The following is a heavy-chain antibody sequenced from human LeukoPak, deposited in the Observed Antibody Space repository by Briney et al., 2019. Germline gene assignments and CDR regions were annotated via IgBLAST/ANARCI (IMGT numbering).Heavy chain of an antibody. Sequence: GRSLRLSCAASGFTFDDYAMHWVRQAPGKGLEWVSGISWNSGSIGYADSVKGRFTISRDNAKNSLYLQMNSLRAEDTALYYCAKGGSSGWYVDYWGKGTTVTVSS. CDR3: AKGGSSGWYVDY. D-gene: IGHD6-19*01. J-gene: IGHJ6*04. CDR1: GFTFDDYA. CDR2: ISWNSGSI. V-gene: IGHV3-9*01.